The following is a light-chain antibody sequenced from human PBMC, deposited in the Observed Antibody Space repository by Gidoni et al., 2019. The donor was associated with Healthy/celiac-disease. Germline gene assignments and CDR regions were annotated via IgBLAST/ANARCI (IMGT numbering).Light chain of an antibody. Sequence: EIVLTQSPGTLSLSPGERATLSCSASQSVSSSYLAWYQQKPGQAPRLLIYGASSRATGIPDRCSGSGSGTEFTLTISRLEPEEFAVYYCQQYGSSPLTFGGGTKVEIK. V-gene: IGKV3-20*01. CDR2: GAS. J-gene: IGKJ4*01. CDR3: QQYGSSPLT. CDR1: QSVSSSY.